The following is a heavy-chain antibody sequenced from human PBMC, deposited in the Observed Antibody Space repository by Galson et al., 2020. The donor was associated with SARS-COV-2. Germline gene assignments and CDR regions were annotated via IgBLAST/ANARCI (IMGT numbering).Heavy chain of an antibody. CDR3: ARGAIDTNSWWIQIGFDP. CDR1: GDSVSSNSAS. V-gene: IGHV6-1*01. Sequence: SQTLSLTCAISGDSVSSNSASWNWIRQSPSRGLEWLGRTYHRSKWNNDYALSVESRITINPDTSKNQFSLQLNSVTPEDTSIYYCARGAIDTNSWWIQIGFDPWGQGTLVTVSS. D-gene: IGHD6-13*01. J-gene: IGHJ5*02. CDR2: TYHRSKWNN.